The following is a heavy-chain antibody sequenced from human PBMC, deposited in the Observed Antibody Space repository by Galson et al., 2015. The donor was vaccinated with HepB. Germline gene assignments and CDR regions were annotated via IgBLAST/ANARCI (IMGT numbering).Heavy chain of an antibody. CDR3: ARLIKGSTYNASHWYFDL. CDR2: IYPGDSDT. Sequence: QSGAEVKKPGESLKISCKGSGYSFTTNWIGWVRQMPGKGLEWIGIIYPGDSDTRYSPSFQGHVTVSVDKSISTAYLQWSSLKASATAIFSCARLIKGSTYNASHWYFDLWGRGTLVTVSS. CDR1: GYSFTTNW. D-gene: IGHD1-14*01. J-gene: IGHJ2*01. V-gene: IGHV5-51*03.